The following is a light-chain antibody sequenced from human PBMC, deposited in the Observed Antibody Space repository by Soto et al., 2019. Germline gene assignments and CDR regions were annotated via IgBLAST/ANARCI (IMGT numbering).Light chain of an antibody. Sequence: DIQMTQSPSTLSASVGDRVTITCRASQSISSWLAWYQQKPGKAPKLLIYDASRLESGVPSRFSGSGSGTDFTLTISSLQPDDFATYYCQQYNSYSFTFGPGTKVDIK. V-gene: IGKV1-5*01. CDR2: DAS. CDR1: QSISSW. CDR3: QQYNSYSFT. J-gene: IGKJ3*01.